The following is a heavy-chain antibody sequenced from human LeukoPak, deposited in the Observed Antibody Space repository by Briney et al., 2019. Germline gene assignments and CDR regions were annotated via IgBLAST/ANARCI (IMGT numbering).Heavy chain of an antibody. V-gene: IGHV3-48*03. J-gene: IGHJ4*02. CDR2: TSSSGKTV. D-gene: IGHD2-15*01. CDR1: GFTFSSYE. CDR3: ARLGYCNTGSCYSLGY. Sequence: GGSLRLSCEVSGFTFSSYEMNWVRQAPGKGLEWISYTSSSGKTVFYADSVKGRFTISRDNAKNSLFLQVNSLRAEDTALYYCARLGYCNTGSCYSLGYWGQGTLVTVSS.